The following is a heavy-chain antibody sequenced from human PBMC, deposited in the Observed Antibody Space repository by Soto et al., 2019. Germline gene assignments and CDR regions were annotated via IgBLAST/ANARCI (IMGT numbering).Heavy chain of an antibody. V-gene: IGHV1-2*02. CDR3: ARSQNVGLRFLEWLSPPDY. Sequence: ASVKVSCKASGYTFTGYYMHWVRQAPGQGLEWMGWINPNSGGTNYAQKFQGRVTMTRDTSISTAYMELSRLRSDDTAVYYCARSQNVGLRFLEWLSPPDYWGQGTLVTAPQ. CDR1: GYTFTGYY. J-gene: IGHJ4*02. D-gene: IGHD3-3*01. CDR2: INPNSGGT.